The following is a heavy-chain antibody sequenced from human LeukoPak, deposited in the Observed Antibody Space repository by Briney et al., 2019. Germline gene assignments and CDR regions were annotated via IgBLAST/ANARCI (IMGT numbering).Heavy chain of an antibody. CDR2: ISWNSGSI. V-gene: IGHV3-9*01. Sequence: GGSLRLSCAASGFTFDDYAMHWVRQAPGKGLEWVSGISWNSGSIGYADSVKGRFTISRDNSKNTLYLQMNSLRAEDTAVYYCARDGSGSYPSLGWFDPWGQGTLVTVSS. CDR3: ARDGSGSYPSLGWFDP. D-gene: IGHD3-10*01. J-gene: IGHJ5*02. CDR1: GFTFDDYA.